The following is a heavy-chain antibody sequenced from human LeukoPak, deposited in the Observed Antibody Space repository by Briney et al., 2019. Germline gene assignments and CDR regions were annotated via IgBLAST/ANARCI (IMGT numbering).Heavy chain of an antibody. V-gene: IGHV4-34*01. J-gene: IGHJ5*02. Sequence: PSETLSLTCAVYGDSFKNYYWTWIRQSPEKGLEWIGEINHGGLTSYNPSLKSRVTISVDTSKNQFSLKLSSVTAADTAVYYCASNPPRMATIPFDPWGQGTLDTVSS. CDR1: GDSFKNYY. D-gene: IGHD5-24*01. CDR3: ASNPPRMATIPFDP. CDR2: INHGGLT.